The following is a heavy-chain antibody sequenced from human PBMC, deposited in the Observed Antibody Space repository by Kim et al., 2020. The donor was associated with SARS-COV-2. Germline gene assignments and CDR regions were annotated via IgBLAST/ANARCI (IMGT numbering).Heavy chain of an antibody. CDR3: AKGSALVVTFSIDY. V-gene: IGHV3-23*01. D-gene: IGHD2-15*01. CDR2: ISGSGGST. CDR1: GFTFSSYA. J-gene: IGHJ4*02. Sequence: GGSLRLSCAASGFTFSSYAMSWVRQAPGKGLEWVSAISGSGGSTYYADSVKGRFTISRDNSKNTLYLQMNSLRAEDTAVYYCAKGSALVVTFSIDYWGQGTLVTVSS.